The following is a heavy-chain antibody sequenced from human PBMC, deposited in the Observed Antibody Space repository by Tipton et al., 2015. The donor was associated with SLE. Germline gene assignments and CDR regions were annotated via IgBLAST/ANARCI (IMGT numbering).Heavy chain of an antibody. CDR3: ARVGLGFGTTSHDAFDI. D-gene: IGHD1-1*01. V-gene: IGHV4-34*01. Sequence: TLSLTCAVYGGSFSGYYWSWIRQPPGKGLEWIGEINHSGSTNYNPSLKSRVTISVDTSKNQFSLKLSSVTAADTAVYYCARVGLGFGTTSHDAFDIWGQGTMVTVSS. CDR2: INHSGST. CDR1: GGSFSGYY. J-gene: IGHJ3*02.